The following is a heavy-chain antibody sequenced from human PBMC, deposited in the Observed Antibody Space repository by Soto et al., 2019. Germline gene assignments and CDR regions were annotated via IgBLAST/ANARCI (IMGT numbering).Heavy chain of an antibody. V-gene: IGHV4-39*01. D-gene: IGHD5-12*01. Sequence: KTGGSMDLTCTVSGGSMYSRRYYWCWIRQPPGKGLEWIGSIYYSGSTYYNPSLKSRVTISVDTSKNQFSLKLSSVTAADTAVYYCASSQQSYGGFDIWGQGTLVTVSS. J-gene: IGHJ4*02. CDR2: IYYSGST. CDR3: ASSQQSYGGFDI. CDR1: GGSMYSRRYY.